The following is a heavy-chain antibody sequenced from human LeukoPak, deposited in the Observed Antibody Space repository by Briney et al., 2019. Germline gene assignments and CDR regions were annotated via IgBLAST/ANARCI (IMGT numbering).Heavy chain of an antibody. V-gene: IGHV3-48*02. Sequence: PGGSLRLSCVASGFTFSSHSMNWVRQAPGKGLEWVSYISASSSTIYYADSLKGRFTISRDNAKSSLYLQMNSLRDEDTAVYYCARVSGGLIDYWGQGTLVTVSS. J-gene: IGHJ4*02. D-gene: IGHD3-10*01. CDR2: ISASSSTI. CDR1: GFTFSSHS. CDR3: ARVSGGLIDY.